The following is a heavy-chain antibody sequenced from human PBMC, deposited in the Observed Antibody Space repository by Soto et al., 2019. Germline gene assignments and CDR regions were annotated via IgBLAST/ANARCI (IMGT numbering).Heavy chain of an antibody. J-gene: IGHJ4*02. CDR3: ARVGRLHYFDY. CDR2: ISYDGSNK. Sequence: QVQLVESGGGVVQPGRSLRLSCAASGFTFSSYAMHWVRQAPGKGLEWVAVISYDGSNKYYADSVKGRFTISRDNSKNPLFLQMNSLRAEDTAVYYCARVGRLHYFDYWGQGTLVTVPS. D-gene: IGHD4-17*01. CDR1: GFTFSSYA. V-gene: IGHV3-30-3*01.